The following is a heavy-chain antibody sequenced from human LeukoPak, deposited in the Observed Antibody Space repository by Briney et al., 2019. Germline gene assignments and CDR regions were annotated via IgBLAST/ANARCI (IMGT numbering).Heavy chain of an antibody. CDR2: IIPIFGTA. J-gene: IGHJ4*02. CDR1: GGTFSSYA. D-gene: IGHD3-3*01. V-gene: IGHV1-69*05. Sequence: GASVKVSCKASGGTFSSYAISWARQAPGQGLEWMGGIIPIFGTANYAQKFQGRVTMTTDTSTSTAYMELRSLRSDDTAVYYCARGPVTIFPADYWGQGTLVTVSS. CDR3: ARGPVTIFPADY.